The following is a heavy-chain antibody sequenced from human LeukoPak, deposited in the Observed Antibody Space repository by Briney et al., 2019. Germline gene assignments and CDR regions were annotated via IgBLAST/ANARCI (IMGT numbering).Heavy chain of an antibody. CDR1: GFTFGDYA. J-gene: IGHJ4*02. CDR2: IRSKAFGATT. Sequence: GGSLRLSCKPSGFTFGDYAMSWVRRAPGKGLEWVGFIRSKAFGATTDYAASVKGRFTVSRDDSKRIAYLQMNSLKTEDTAVYYCTRDCSGSRCYEEMDYWGQGTLVTVSS. CDR3: TRDCSGSRCYEEMDY. D-gene: IGHD2-15*01. V-gene: IGHV3-49*04.